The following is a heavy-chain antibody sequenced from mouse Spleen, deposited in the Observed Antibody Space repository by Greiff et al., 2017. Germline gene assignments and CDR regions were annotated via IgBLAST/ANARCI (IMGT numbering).Heavy chain of an antibody. CDR2: IYPGDGDT. J-gene: IGHJ4*01. D-gene: IGHD2-1*01. V-gene: IGHV1-82*01. CDR3: ARFGNLDYYAMDY. Sequence: VQRVESGPELVKPGASVKISCKASGYAFSSSWMNWVKQRPGKGLEWIGRIYPGDGDTNYNGKFKGKATLTADKSSSTAYMQLSSLTSEDSAVYFCARFGNLDYYAMDYWGQGTSVTVSS. CDR1: GYAFSSSW.